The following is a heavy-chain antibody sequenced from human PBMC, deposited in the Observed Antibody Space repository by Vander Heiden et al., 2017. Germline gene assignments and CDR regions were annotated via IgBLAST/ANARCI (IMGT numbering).Heavy chain of an antibody. CDR3: ARDTASRIAVAGTLLDDY. Sequence: EVQLVESGGGLVKPGGSLSLSCAASGFTFSSYSMNWVRQAPGKGLEWVSSISSSSSYIYYADSVKGRFTISRDNAKNSLYLQMNSLRAEDTAVYYCARDTASRIAVAGTLLDDYWGQGTLVTVSS. J-gene: IGHJ4*02. CDR1: GFTFSSYS. CDR2: ISSSSSYI. D-gene: IGHD6-19*01. V-gene: IGHV3-21*01.